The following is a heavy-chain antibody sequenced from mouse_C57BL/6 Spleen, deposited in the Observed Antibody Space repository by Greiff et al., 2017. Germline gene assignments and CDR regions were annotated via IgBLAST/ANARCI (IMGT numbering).Heavy chain of an antibody. CDR2: IEPETGGT. J-gene: IGHJ2*01. CDR1: GYTFTDYE. V-gene: IGHV1-15*01. Sequence: QVQLQQSGAELVRPGASVTLSCKASGYTFTDYEMHWVKQTPVHGLEWIGAIEPETGGTAYNQKFKGKAILTADKSSSTAYMELRSLTSEDSAVYYCTRGWDSSGYHFDYWGQGTTLTVSS. CDR3: TRGWDSSGYHFDY. D-gene: IGHD3-2*02.